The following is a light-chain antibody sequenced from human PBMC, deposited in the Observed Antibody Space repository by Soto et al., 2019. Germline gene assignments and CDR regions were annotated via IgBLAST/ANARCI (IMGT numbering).Light chain of an antibody. V-gene: IGKV1-5*03. Sequence: DIQMTQSPSTLSASVGDRVTITCRASQSINTWLAWYQQKPGKAPKLLIYKASSLESGVPSRFSGSGSGTDLTLTISILQPDDFATYYCQQYNTYSGTFGQGTKVEIK. CDR1: QSINTW. CDR3: QQYNTYSGT. CDR2: KAS. J-gene: IGKJ1*01.